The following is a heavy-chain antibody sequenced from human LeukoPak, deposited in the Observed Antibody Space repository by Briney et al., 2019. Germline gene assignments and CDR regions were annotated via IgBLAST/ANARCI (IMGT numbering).Heavy chain of an antibody. V-gene: IGHV4-4*07. CDR1: GGSISSYY. D-gene: IGHD3-10*01. CDR3: ARSDGYGLVGI. J-gene: IGHJ3*02. Sequence: SETLSLTCTVSGGSISSYYWNWIRQPAGKGLEWIGRIYTSGSTNYNPSLKSRVTMSLGTSKNQFSLKLSSVTAADTAVYYCARSDGYGLVGIWGQGTMVTVSS. CDR2: IYTSGST.